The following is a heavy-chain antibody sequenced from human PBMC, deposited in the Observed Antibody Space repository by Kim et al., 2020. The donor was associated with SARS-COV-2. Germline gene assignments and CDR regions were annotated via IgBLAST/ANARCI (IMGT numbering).Heavy chain of an antibody. V-gene: IGHV3-23*01. J-gene: IGHJ6*02. CDR1: GFTFSSYA. CDR3: ANLGAAAGKSPMDV. CDR2: ISGSGGST. Sequence: GSLRLSCAASGFTFSSYAMSWVRQAPGKGLEWVSAISGSGGSTYYADSVKGRFTISRDNSKNTLYLQMNSLRAEDTAVYYCANLGAAAGKSPMDVWGQGTTVTVSS. D-gene: IGHD6-13*01.